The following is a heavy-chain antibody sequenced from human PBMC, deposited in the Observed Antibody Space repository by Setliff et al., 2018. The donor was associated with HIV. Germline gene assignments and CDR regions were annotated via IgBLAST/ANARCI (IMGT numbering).Heavy chain of an antibody. CDR1: GGTFSSYA. CDR2: IIPIFGTA. V-gene: IGHV1-69*05. Sequence: SVKVSCKASGGTFSSYAISWVRQAPGQGLEWMGGIIPIFGTANYAQKFQGRVTITTDESTSTAYMELSSPRSEDTAVYYCARSYSSGWYGPPGAFDIWAKGQWSPSPQ. J-gene: IGHJ3*02. D-gene: IGHD6-19*01. CDR3: ARSYSSGWYGPPGAFDI.